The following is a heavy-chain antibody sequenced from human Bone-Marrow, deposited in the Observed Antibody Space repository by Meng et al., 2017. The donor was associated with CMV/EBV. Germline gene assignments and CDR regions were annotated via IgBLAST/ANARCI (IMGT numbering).Heavy chain of an antibody. V-gene: IGHV3-7*01. Sequence: GGSLRLSCAASGFTFSNYWMSWVRQAPGKGLEWVANIQQDGSEKYYVDSVKGRFTISRDNAKHSLYLQMNSLRAEDTAVYYCARAGYYDILTGYYREGAFDIWGQGTMVTVSS. CDR1: GFTFSNYW. D-gene: IGHD3-9*01. CDR3: ARAGYYDILTGYYREGAFDI. CDR2: IQQDGSEK. J-gene: IGHJ3*02.